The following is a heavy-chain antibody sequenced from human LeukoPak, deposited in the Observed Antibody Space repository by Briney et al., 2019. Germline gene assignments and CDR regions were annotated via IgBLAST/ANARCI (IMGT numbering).Heavy chain of an antibody. Sequence: SETLPLTCTVSGGSISSYYWSWIRQHPGKGLEWIGYIYYSGSTYYNPSLKSRVTISVDTSKNQFSLKLSSVTAADTAVYYCARTRGPDYGDYFDYWGQGTLVTVSS. CDR1: GGSISSYY. J-gene: IGHJ4*02. V-gene: IGHV4-59*06. D-gene: IGHD4-17*01. CDR3: ARTRGPDYGDYFDY. CDR2: IYYSGST.